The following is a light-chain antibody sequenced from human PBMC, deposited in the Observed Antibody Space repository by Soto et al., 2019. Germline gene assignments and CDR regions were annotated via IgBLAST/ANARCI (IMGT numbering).Light chain of an antibody. CDR2: GAS. V-gene: IGKV3-20*01. CDR1: QSVSSSY. J-gene: IGKJ1*01. CDR3: QQYGSSPWT. Sequence: EIVLTQSPGTLFLSPGERATLSFRSSQSVSSSYLDWYQQKPGQAPRLLIYGASSRATGIPDRFSGSGSGTDFTLTISRLEPEDFAVYYCQQYGSSPWTFGQGTKVDI.